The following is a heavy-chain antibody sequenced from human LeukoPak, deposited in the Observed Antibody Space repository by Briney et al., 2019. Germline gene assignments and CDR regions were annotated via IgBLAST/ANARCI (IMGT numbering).Heavy chain of an antibody. V-gene: IGHV3-23*01. CDR2: ISGSGGIK. D-gene: IGHD3-3*01. J-gene: IGHJ6*02. Sequence: PGGSLRLSCAASGVTFSSSAMSWVRQAPGQGLEWVSGISGSGGIKNYADSVKGRFTISRDNSKNTLYLQMNSLRAEDTAVYYCAKVQRFHYYYGMDVWGQGTTVTVSS. CDR1: GVTFSSSA. CDR3: AKVQRFHYYYGMDV.